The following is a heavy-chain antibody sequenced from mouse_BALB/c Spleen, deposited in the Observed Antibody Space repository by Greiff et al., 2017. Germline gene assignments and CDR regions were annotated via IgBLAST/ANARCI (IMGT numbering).Heavy chain of an antibody. CDR1: GYTFSSYW. D-gene: IGHD2-1*01. J-gene: IGHJ3*01. CDR3: AREGGGNYVGFAY. Sequence: VQLQESGAELMKPGASVKISCKATGYTFSSYWIEWVKQRPGHGLEWIGEILPGSGSTNYNEKFKGKATFTADTSSNTAYMQLSSLTSEDSAVYYCAREGGGNYVGFAYWGQGTLVTVSA. CDR2: ILPGSGST. V-gene: IGHV1-9*01.